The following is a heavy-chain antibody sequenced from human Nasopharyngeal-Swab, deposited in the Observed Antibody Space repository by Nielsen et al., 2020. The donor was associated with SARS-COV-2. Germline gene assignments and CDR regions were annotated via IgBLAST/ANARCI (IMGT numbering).Heavy chain of an antibody. V-gene: IGHV4-61*01. Sequence: SETLSLTCTVSGGSISSGSIRSYYWSWIPQPPGKGLEWIGYFSYTGITNYNPSLKSRVTISVDMSKNQFSLKLSSVAAADTAVYYCAREVVGGLVDSWGQGTLVTVSS. D-gene: IGHD1-26*01. CDR2: FSYTGIT. CDR1: GGSISSGSIRSYY. CDR3: AREVVGGLVDS. J-gene: IGHJ4*02.